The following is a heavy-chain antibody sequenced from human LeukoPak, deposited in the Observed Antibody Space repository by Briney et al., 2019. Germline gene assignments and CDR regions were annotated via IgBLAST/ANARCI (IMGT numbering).Heavy chain of an antibody. V-gene: IGHV3-30*04. J-gene: IGHJ4*02. CDR1: GFTFGHYP. D-gene: IGHD6-13*01. CDR2: ISSDESVK. CDR3: GKGGSSWSRWDY. Sequence: GRSLRLSCAASGFTFGHYPLHWVRQAPGKGLEWVAVISSDESVKYYADSVEGRFTVSRDNSNNALYLQMNSPRAEDTAVYFCGKGGSSWSRWDYWGQGTLVTVSS.